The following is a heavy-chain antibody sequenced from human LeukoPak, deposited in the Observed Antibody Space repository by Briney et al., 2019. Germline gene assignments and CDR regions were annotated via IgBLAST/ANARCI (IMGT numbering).Heavy chain of an antibody. V-gene: IGHV3-30*03. CDR2: ISYDGSNK. D-gene: IGHD6-19*01. CDR1: GXTFSTYG. J-gene: IGHJ4*02. CDR3: VRDFNPAGYSSAWATCAF. Sequence: PGGSLRLSCAASGXTFSTYGMHWVRQAPGKGREWVAVISYDGSNKYYTDSVKGRFTISRDNAKKSLFLQMSSLRAEDTAVYYCVRDFNPAGYSSAWATCAFWGQGTLVTVSS.